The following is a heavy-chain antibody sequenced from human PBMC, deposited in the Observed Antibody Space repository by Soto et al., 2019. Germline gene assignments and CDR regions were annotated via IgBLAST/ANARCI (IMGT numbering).Heavy chain of an antibody. J-gene: IGHJ4*02. Sequence: GGSLRLSCAASGFTFSSYSMNWVRQAPGKGLEWVSSISSSSSYIYYADSVKGRFTISRDNAKNSLYLQMNSLRAEDTAVYYCARAYCSGGSCYSGLNYFDYWGQGTLVTVSS. D-gene: IGHD2-15*01. CDR1: GFTFSSYS. CDR3: ARAYCSGGSCYSGLNYFDY. CDR2: ISSSSSYI. V-gene: IGHV3-21*01.